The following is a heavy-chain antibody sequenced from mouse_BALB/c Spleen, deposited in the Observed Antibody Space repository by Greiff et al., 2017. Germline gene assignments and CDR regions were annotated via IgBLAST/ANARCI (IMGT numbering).Heavy chain of an antibody. V-gene: IGHV5-6-5*01. CDR3: ARGEDYRYLAY. J-gene: IGHJ3*01. D-gene: IGHD2-14*01. Sequence: EVMLVESGGGLVKPGGSLKLSCAASGFTFSSYAMSWVRQTPEKRLEWVASISSGGSTYYPDSVKGRFTISRDNAKNILYLQMSSLRSEDTAMYYCARGEDYRYLAYWGQGTLVTVSA. CDR2: ISSGGST. CDR1: GFTFSSYA.